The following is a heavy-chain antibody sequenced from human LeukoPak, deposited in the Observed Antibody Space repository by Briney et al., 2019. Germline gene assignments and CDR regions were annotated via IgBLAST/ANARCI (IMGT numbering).Heavy chain of an antibody. CDR2: IYYSGST. Sequence: SETLSLTCTVSGGSISSSTYYWGWIRQPPGKGLEWIGSIYYSGSTYYNPSLKSRVTISVDTSKNQFSLKLSSVTAADTAVYYCARELIVVVPAASNWFDPWGQGTLVTVSS. CDR1: GGSISSSTYY. J-gene: IGHJ5*02. V-gene: IGHV4-39*07. CDR3: ARELIVVVPAASNWFDP. D-gene: IGHD2-2*01.